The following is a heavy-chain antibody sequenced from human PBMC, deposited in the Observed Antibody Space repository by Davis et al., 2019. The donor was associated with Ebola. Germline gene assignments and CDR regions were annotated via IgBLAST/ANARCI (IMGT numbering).Heavy chain of an antibody. V-gene: IGHV4-30-4*02. D-gene: IGHD4-11*01. CDR1: GGSISSGDYY. Sequence: MPSETLSLTCTVSGGSISSGDYYWSWIRQPPGKGLEWIGYIYYSGSTYYNPSLKSRVTISVGTSKNQFSLRRSAVTAADTAVYYCARASHDNSNSYYFDYWGQGTLVTVSS. CDR3: ARASHDNSNSYYFDY. CDR2: IYYSGST. J-gene: IGHJ4*02.